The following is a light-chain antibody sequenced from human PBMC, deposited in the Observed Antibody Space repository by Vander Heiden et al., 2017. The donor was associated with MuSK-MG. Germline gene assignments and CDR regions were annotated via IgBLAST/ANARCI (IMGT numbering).Light chain of an antibody. CDR2: DVS. V-gene: IGKV3-11*01. J-gene: IGKJ2*01. Sequence: IVVTQSPATLSLSPVERATLSCRASQTISSSLVWYQQTPVQPPRLLLHDVSNSSIAVPPRFSGSGSGTDFTLTISILVPEEFAVYYCQQCSNWPRTFGQGTNLEIK. CDR3: QQCSNWPRT. CDR1: QTISSS.